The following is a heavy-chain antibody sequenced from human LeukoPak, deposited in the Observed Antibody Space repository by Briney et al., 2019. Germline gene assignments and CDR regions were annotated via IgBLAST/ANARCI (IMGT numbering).Heavy chain of an antibody. D-gene: IGHD3-22*01. CDR3: AKDEGYYYDSSGYYLDY. V-gene: IGHV3-30*18. CDR1: GYTFTGYY. CDR2: ISYDGSNK. Sequence: SCKASGYTFTGYYMHWVRQAPGKGLEWVAVISYDGSNKYYADSVKGRFTISRDNSKNTLYLQMNSLRAEDTAVYYCAKDEGYYYDSSGYYLDYWGQGTLVTVSS. J-gene: IGHJ4*02.